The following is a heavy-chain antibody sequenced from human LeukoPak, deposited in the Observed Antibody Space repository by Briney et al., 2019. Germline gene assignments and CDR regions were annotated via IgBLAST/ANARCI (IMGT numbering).Heavy chain of an antibody. CDR1: GGTFSGYP. D-gene: IGHD2-2*01. J-gene: IGHJ4*02. Sequence: ASVKVSCKASGGTFSGYPISWVRQAPGQGLEWMGGIIPISGSANYAQKFQDTVTITADESTSTAYMELSSLRSEDTAVYYCATSPNIVVVPAGPRAFDYWGQGTLVTVSS. CDR2: IIPISGSA. CDR3: ATSPNIVVVPAGPRAFDY. V-gene: IGHV1-69*13.